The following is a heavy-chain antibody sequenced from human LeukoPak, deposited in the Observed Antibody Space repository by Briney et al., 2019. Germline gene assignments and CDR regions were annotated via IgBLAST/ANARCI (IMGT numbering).Heavy chain of an antibody. D-gene: IGHD3-22*01. CDR3: ARASDSSGYYSYFDH. CDR2: ISSSSNYI. V-gene: IGHV3-21*01. Sequence: GSLRLSCAASGFTFSTYSMNWVRQAPGKGLEWVSSISSSSNYIYYADSMKGRFTISRDNAKNSLYLQMNSLRAEDTAVYYCARASDSSGYYSYFDHWGQGTLVTVSS. J-gene: IGHJ1*01. CDR1: GFTFSTYS.